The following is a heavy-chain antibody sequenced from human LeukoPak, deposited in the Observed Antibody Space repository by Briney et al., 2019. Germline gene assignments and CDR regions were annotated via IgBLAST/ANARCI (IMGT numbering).Heavy chain of an antibody. CDR1: GFTFSSYG. J-gene: IGHJ4*02. CDR3: AKDSSMLRGPIAIYYFDF. Sequence: PGGSLRLSCAASGFTFSSYGMHWVRQAPGKGLEWVAFIRYDGSNKYYADSVKGRFTISRDNSKNTLYLQMNSLRAEDTAVYYCAKDSSMLRGPIAIYYFDFWGQGTLVTVSS. CDR2: IRYDGSNK. D-gene: IGHD3-10*01. V-gene: IGHV3-30*02.